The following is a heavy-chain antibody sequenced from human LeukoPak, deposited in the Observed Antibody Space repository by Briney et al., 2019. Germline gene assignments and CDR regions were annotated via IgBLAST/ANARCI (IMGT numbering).Heavy chain of an antibody. D-gene: IGHD3-10*01. V-gene: IGHV1-46*01. Sequence: ASVKVSCTASGYTFTIYYMHWVRQAPGQGLEWMGIINPSGGSTSYAQKFQGRVTMTRDTSTSTVYMELSSLRSEDTAVYYCARDPGSGTTTLGYYYYYYGMDVWGQGTTVTVSS. CDR3: ARDPGSGTTTLGYYYYYYGMDV. CDR2: INPSGGST. J-gene: IGHJ6*02. CDR1: GYTFTIYY.